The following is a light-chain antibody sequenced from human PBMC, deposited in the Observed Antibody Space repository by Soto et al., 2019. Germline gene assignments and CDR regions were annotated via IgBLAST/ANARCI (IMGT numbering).Light chain of an antibody. CDR1: QSVSRNY. CDR2: GAS. J-gene: IGKJ1*01. CDR3: QQYGSSPWA. V-gene: IGKV3-20*01. Sequence: EIVLTQSPGTLSLSPGERATLSCRTSQSVSRNYLAWYQQKPGQAPRLFIYGASSRAAGIPDRFSGCGSGTDFTLTISRLEPDDFAVYYCQQYGSSPWAFGQGTKVEVK.